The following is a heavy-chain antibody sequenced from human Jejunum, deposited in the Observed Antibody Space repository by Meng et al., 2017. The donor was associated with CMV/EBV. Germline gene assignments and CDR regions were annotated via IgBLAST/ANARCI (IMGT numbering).Heavy chain of an antibody. CDR3: TRVAGRGSSPANGMDV. Sequence: TFSSHAMGWVRQAPGKGLEWVSGFSRGGENSYYADSVRGRFTISRDISKSTLYLQMDSLRAEDTALYYCTRVAGRGSSPANGMDVWSRGTTVTVSS. CDR1: TFSSHA. D-gene: IGHD6-6*01. V-gene: IGHV3-23*01. CDR2: FSRGGENS. J-gene: IGHJ6*02.